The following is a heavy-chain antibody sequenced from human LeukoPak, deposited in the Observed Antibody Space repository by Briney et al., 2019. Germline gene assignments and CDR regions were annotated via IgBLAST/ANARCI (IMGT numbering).Heavy chain of an antibody. V-gene: IGHV3-23*01. CDR2: ISGSGGST. D-gene: IGHD2-15*01. CDR1: GFTFSSYA. CDR3: AKIGGTNYYYYYGMDV. J-gene: IGHJ6*02. Sequence: GASLRLSCAASGFTFSSYAMSWVRQAPGKGLEWVSAISGSGGSTYYADSVKGRFTISRDNSKNTLYLQMNSLRAEDTAVYYCAKIGGTNYYYYYGMDVWGQGTTVTVSS.